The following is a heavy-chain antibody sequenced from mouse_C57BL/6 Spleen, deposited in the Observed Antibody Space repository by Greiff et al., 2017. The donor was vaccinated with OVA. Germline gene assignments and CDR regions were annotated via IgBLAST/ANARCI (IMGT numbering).Heavy chain of an antibody. V-gene: IGHV1-52*01. CDR2: IDPSDSET. CDR3: ARGGYYGSSPRAMDY. D-gene: IGHD1-1*01. J-gene: IGHJ4*01. CDR1: GYTFTSYW. Sequence: VQLQQPGAELVRPGSSVKLSCKASGYTFTSYWMHWVKQRPIQGLEWIGNIDPSDSETHYNQKFKDKATLTVDKSSSTAYMQLSRLTSEDSAVYYCARGGYYGSSPRAMDYWGQGTSLTVSP.